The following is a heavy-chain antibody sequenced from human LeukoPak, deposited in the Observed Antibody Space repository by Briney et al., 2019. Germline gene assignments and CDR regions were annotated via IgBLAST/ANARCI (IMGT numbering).Heavy chain of an antibody. CDR3: AKKKELAGAGCFDY. V-gene: IGHV3-23*01. CDR1: GFTFSSYA. D-gene: IGHD1-7*01. J-gene: IGHJ4*02. Sequence: GGSLRLSCAASGFTFSSYAMSWVRQAPGKGLEWVSAISGSGVSTYYADSVKGRFTISRDNSKNTLYMQMNGLGAEDTAVYYCAKKKELAGAGCFDYWGQGTLVTVPS. CDR2: ISGSGVST.